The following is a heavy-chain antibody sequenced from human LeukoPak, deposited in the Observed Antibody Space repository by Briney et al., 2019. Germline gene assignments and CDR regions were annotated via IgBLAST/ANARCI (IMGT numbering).Heavy chain of an antibody. CDR2: ISGSGGST. J-gene: IGHJ4*02. V-gene: IGHV3-23*01. D-gene: IGHD6-19*01. CDR1: GFAVSTSW. Sequence: GGSLRLSCAASGFAVSTSWMGWVRQAPGKGLEWVSAISGSGGSTYYADSVKGRFTISRDNSKTTLYLQMNSLRAEDTAVYYCAKVSASSGWSPGFDSWGQGTLVTVSS. CDR3: AKVSASSGWSPGFDS.